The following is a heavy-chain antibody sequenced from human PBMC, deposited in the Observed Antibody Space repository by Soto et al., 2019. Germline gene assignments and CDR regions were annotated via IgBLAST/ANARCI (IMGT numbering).Heavy chain of an antibody. CDR3: ASHYDSRGYYHRGLNY. CDR2: IIPIFGTA. CDR1: GGTFSSYA. J-gene: IGHJ4*02. V-gene: IGHV1-69*12. D-gene: IGHD3-22*01. Sequence: QVQLVQSGAEVKKPGSSVKVSCKASGGTFSSYAISWVRQAPGQGLEWMGGIIPIFGTADYAQKFHGRVTITADESTSTAYMELSSLRSEDTAVYYCASHYDSRGYYHRGLNYWGQGTLVTVSS.